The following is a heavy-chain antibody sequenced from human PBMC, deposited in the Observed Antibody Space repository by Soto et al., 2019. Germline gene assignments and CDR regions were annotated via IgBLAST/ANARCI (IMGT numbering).Heavy chain of an antibody. CDR2: IYPGDSDT. Sequence: GESLKISCKGSGYSFTSYWIGWVRQMPGKGLEWMGIIYPGDSDTRYSPSFQGQVTISADKSISTACLQWSSLKASNTAMYYCARHRIVIPAGTVYYYYGMDVWGQGTTVTV. J-gene: IGHJ6*02. V-gene: IGHV5-51*01. CDR3: ARHRIVIPAGTVYYYYGMDV. CDR1: GYSFTSYW. D-gene: IGHD6-19*01.